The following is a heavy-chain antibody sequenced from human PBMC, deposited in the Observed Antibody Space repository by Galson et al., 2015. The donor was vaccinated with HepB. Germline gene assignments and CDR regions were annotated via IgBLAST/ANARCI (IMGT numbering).Heavy chain of an antibody. CDR3: ARDRITAEDNWNYCAAAPCRYYYYYGMDV. D-gene: IGHD1-7*01. V-gene: IGHV3-30*03. CDR1: GFTFSSYG. CDR2: ISYDGSNK. Sequence: SLRLSCAASGFTFSSYGMHWVRQAPGKGLEWVAVISYDGSNKYYADSVKGRFTISRDNSKNTLYLQMNSLRAEDTAVYYCARDRITAEDNWNYCAAAPCRYYYYYGMDVWGQGTTVTVSS. J-gene: IGHJ6*02.